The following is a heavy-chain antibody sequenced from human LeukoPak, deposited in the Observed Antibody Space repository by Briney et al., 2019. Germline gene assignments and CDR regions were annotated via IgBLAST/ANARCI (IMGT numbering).Heavy chain of an antibody. CDR3: ARGFWFGDSKWFDP. V-gene: IGHV1-18*01. D-gene: IGHD3-10*01. J-gene: IGHJ5*02. CDR1: GYTFISYG. CDR2: ISAYNGNT. Sequence: VASVKVSCKASGYTFISYGISWVRQAPGQGLEWVGWISAYNGNTNYAQKLQGRVTMTTDTSTSTAYMELRSLRSDDTAVYYCARGFWFGDSKWFDPWGQGTLVTVSS.